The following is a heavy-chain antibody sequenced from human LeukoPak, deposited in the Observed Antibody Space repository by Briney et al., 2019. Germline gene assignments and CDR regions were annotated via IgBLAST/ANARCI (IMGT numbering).Heavy chain of an antibody. J-gene: IGHJ4*02. CDR2: IYPRDGST. CDR1: GYSFTSNY. V-gene: IGHV1-46*01. Sequence: ASVTVSCKVSGYSFTSNYIHWVRQAPGQGLEWMGMIYPRDGSTSYAQRFQDRVTVTRDTSTSTVHMELSGLRSEDTAVYYCARDQEGFDYWGQGTLVTVSS. CDR3: ARDQEGFDY.